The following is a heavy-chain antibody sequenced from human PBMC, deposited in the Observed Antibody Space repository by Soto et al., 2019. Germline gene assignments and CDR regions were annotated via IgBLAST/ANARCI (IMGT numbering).Heavy chain of an antibody. J-gene: IGHJ6*02. CDR1: GYTFTNYG. CDR3: AREGQAPYYYYGMDV. V-gene: IGHV1-18*01. CDR2: ISGYNGNT. Sequence: QVQVVQSGDEVKKPGASVKVSCKASGYTFTNYGFSWVRQAPGQGLEWMGWISGYNGNTKYAEKFQGRVTMTTDTSTSTAHMELRSLRSDHTAVSYCAREGQAPYYYYGMDVWGQGTAVTVSS.